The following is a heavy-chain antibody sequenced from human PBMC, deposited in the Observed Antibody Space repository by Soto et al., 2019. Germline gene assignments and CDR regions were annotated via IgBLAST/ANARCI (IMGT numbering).Heavy chain of an antibody. V-gene: IGHV1-3*01. D-gene: IGHD1-20*01. J-gene: IGHJ4*02. Sequence: QVQLVQSGAGVKKPGASVTVSCKASGYIFSSYAMHWVRQAPGQRLEWMGWVNPANGYTKYSQTFQGRVTITWDTSASTAYMDLSSLRSGDTAVYSGARLITGTVGVDYWGQGTLVTVSS. CDR1: GYIFSSYA. CDR2: VNPANGYT. CDR3: ARLITGTVGVDY.